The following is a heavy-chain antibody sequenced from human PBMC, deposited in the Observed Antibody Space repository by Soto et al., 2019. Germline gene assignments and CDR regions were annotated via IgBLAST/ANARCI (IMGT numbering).Heavy chain of an antibody. D-gene: IGHD6-19*01. V-gene: IGHV3-23*01. CDR1: GFTFSSYA. J-gene: IGHJ6*02. CDR3: ARHPFIYCGNSSGWASLYYYYYGMDV. Sequence: GGSLRLSCAASGFTFSSYAMSWVRQAPGKGLEWVSAISGSGGSTYYADSVKGRFTIFRDNSKNTLYLQMNSLRAEDTAVYYCARHPFIYCGNSSGWASLYYYYYGMDVWGQGTTVTVSS. CDR2: ISGSGGST.